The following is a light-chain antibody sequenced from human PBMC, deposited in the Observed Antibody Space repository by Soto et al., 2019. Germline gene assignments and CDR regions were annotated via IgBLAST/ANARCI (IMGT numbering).Light chain of an antibody. Sequence: EIVLTQSPATLSFSPGERATLSCRASQYITIYLAWYQQKPGQAPRLLIYDASDRATGIPARFSGSGSGTDFTLTISSLEPDDFAVYYCQQRADWPITFGRGTRLEIK. J-gene: IGKJ5*01. CDR3: QQRADWPIT. CDR2: DAS. V-gene: IGKV3-11*01. CDR1: QYITIY.